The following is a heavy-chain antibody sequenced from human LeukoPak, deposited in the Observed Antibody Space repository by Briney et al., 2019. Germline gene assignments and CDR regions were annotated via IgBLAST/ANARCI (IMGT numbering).Heavy chain of an antibody. CDR3: ARYLAGYGGDGD. D-gene: IGHD2-21*02. CDR1: GGSFSGYY. CDR2: INHSGST. J-gene: IGHJ4*02. Sequence: SETLSLTCAVYGGSFSGYYWSWIRQPPGKGLEWIGEINHSGSTNYNPSLKSRVTISVDTSKNQFSLKLSSVTAADTAMYYCARYLAGYGGDGDWGQGTLVTVSS. V-gene: IGHV4-34*01.